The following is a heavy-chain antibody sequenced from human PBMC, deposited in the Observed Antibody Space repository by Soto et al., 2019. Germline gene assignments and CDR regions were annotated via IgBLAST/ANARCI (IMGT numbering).Heavy chain of an antibody. Sequence: EVQLLASGGAFLQPGGSLRLSCAASGFTFSNYAMTWVRRAPGKGLEWVSVISADGSTTYYADSVKGRFTISRDNSKNTLYLQMNSLRAEDAAMYYCAKSNRGTRPLDYWGQGTLVTVSS. V-gene: IGHV3-23*01. CDR2: ISADGSTT. D-gene: IGHD1-1*01. CDR1: GFTFSNYA. CDR3: AKSNRGTRPLDY. J-gene: IGHJ4*02.